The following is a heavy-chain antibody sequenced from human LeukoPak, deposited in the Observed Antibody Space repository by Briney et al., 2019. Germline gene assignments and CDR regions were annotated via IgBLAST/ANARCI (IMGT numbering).Heavy chain of an antibody. D-gene: IGHD6-19*01. CDR2: ISYDGSNK. J-gene: IGHJ4*02. V-gene: IGHV3-30*18. CDR1: GFIVSSNY. Sequence: GGSLRLSCAASGFIVSSNYLSWVRQAPGKGLEWVAVISYDGSNKYYADSVKGRFTISRDNSKNTLYLQMNSLRAEDTAVYYCAKDRDSSGWYGSFDYWGQGTLVTVSS. CDR3: AKDRDSSGWYGSFDY.